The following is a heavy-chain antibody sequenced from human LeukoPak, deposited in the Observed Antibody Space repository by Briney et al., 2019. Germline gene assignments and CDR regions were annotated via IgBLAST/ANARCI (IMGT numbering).Heavy chain of an antibody. Sequence: QTGGSLRLSCAAPGFTFSSYGMSWVRQAPGKGLEWVSGIIGSRGSTYYADSVKGRFTISRDNSKNTLYLQMNSLRAEDTAVYYCAKDHYSNTYYGDWYFDLWGRGTLVTVSS. J-gene: IGHJ2*01. CDR2: IIGSRGST. D-gene: IGHD1-26*01. CDR3: AKDHYSNTYYGDWYFDL. V-gene: IGHV3-23*01. CDR1: GFTFSSYG.